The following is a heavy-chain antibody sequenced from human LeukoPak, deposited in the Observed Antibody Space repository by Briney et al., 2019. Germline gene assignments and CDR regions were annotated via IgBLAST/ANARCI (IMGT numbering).Heavy chain of an antibody. D-gene: IGHD5-18*01. V-gene: IGHV4-59*12. CDR3: ARAGGYSYPEPFDY. CDR2: IYYSGST. CDR1: GGSISSYY. J-gene: IGHJ4*02. Sequence: PSETLSLTCTVSGGSISSYYWSWIRQPPGKGLEWIGYIYYSGSTNYNPSLKSRVTISVDTSKNQFSLKLSSVTAADTAVYYCARAGGYSYPEPFDYWGQGTLVTVSS.